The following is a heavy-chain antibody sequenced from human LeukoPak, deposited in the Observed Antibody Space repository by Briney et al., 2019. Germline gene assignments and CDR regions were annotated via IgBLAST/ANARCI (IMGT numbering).Heavy chain of an antibody. D-gene: IGHD4-17*01. CDR2: IYSGGST. CDR1: GFTVSSNY. J-gene: IGHJ6*03. Sequence: GGSLRLSCAASGFTVSSNYMSWVRQAPGKGLEWVSVIYSGGSTYYADSVKGRFTISRDNSKNTLYLQMNSLRAEDTAVYYCASATVTPTSYYYYYMDVWGKGTTVTVSS. V-gene: IGHV3-53*01. CDR3: ASATVTPTSYYYYYMDV.